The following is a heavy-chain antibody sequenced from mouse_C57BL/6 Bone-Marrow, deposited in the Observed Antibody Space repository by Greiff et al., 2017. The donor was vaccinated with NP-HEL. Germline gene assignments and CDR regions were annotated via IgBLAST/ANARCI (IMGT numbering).Heavy chain of an antibody. CDR2: INPSSGYT. CDR1: GYTFTSYW. V-gene: IGHV1-7*01. Sequence: VQLHQSGAELAKPGASVKLSCKASGYTFTSYWMHWVKQRPGQGLEWIGYINPSSGYTKYNQKFKDKATLTADKSSSTAYMQLSSLTYEDSAVYYCARGPSLWSYAMDYWGQGTSVTVSS. CDR3: ARGPSLWSYAMDY. J-gene: IGHJ4*01. D-gene: IGHD1-1*02.